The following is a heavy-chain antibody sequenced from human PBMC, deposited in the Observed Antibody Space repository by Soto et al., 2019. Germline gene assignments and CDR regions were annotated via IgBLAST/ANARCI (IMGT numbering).Heavy chain of an antibody. CDR2: ISYDGSNK. V-gene: IGHV3-30-3*01. CDR1: GFTFSSYA. D-gene: IGHD1-20*01. J-gene: IGHJ4*02. CDR3: ARDPRITGTTGYFDY. Sequence: PGGSLRLSCAASGFTFSSYAMHWVRQAPGKGLEWVAVISYDGSNKYYADSVKGRFTISRDNSKNTLYLQMNSLRAEDTAVFYCARDPRITGTTGYFDYWGQGTLVTVSS.